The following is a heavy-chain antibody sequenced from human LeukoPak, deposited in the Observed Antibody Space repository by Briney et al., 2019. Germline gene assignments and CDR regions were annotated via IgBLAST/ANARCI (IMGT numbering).Heavy chain of an antibody. J-gene: IGHJ4*02. D-gene: IGHD2-2*01. V-gene: IGHV3-48*03. CDR3: ARGPVVPATPYFDY. CDR1: GFTFSSYE. CDR2: ISSSGSTI. Sequence: GGSLRLSCAASGFTFSSYEMNWVRQAPGKGLEWVSYISSSGSTIYYADSVKGRFTISRDNAKNSLYLQMNSLRAEDTAVYYCARGPVVPATPYFDYWGQGTLVTVSS.